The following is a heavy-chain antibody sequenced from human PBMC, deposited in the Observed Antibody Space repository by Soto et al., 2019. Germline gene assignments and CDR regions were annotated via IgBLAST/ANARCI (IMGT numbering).Heavy chain of an antibody. Sequence: SETLSLTCTVSGGSISSSSYYWGWIRQPPGKGLEWIGSIYYSGSTYYNPSLKSRVTISVDTSKNQFSLKLSSVTAADTAVYYCARQGGWTGYFDYWGQGTLVTVSS. V-gene: IGHV4-39*01. CDR1: GGSISSSSYY. CDR2: IYYSGST. J-gene: IGHJ4*02. D-gene: IGHD6-19*01. CDR3: ARQGGWTGYFDY.